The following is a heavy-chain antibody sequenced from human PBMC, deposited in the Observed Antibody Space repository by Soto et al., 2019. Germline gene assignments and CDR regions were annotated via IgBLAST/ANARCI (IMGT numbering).Heavy chain of an antibody. D-gene: IGHD5-18*01. Sequence: GASVKVSCKVSGYTLTELSMHWVRQAPGKGLEWMGGFDPEDGETIYAQKFQGRVTMTEDTSTDTAYMELRSLRSDDTAVYYCAREFQNDRYSYGKGNWFDPWGQGTLVTVSS. J-gene: IGHJ5*02. CDR3: AREFQNDRYSYGKGNWFDP. CDR1: GYTLTELS. V-gene: IGHV1-24*01. CDR2: FDPEDGET.